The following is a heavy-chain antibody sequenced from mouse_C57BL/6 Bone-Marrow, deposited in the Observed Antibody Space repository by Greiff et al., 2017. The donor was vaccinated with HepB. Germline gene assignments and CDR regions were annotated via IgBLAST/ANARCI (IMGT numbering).Heavy chain of an antibody. CDR1: GYSFTGYY. Sequence: EVQLQQSGPELVKPGASVKISCKASGYSFTGYYMNWVKQSPEKSLEWIGEINPSTGGTTYNQKFKAKATLTVDKSSSTAYMQLKSLTSEDSAVYYCARGITTVVVDYWGQGTTLTVSS. CDR2: INPSTGGT. CDR3: ARGITTVVVDY. D-gene: IGHD1-1*01. J-gene: IGHJ2*01. V-gene: IGHV1-42*01.